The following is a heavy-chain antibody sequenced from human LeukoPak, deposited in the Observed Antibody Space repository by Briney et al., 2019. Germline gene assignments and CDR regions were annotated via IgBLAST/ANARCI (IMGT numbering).Heavy chain of an antibody. CDR2: ISAGGVSLFSGSGSAA. V-gene: IGHV3-23*01. Sequence: PGGSLRLSCVASGFTFSNYAMIWVRQAPGKGPQWVSVISAGGVSLFSGSGSAAYYADSVGGRFTISRDNSKNTLYLQMNSLRAEDTAVYYCARDWGYYDSSGYPDYWGQGTLVTVSS. CDR1: GFTFSNYA. D-gene: IGHD3-22*01. J-gene: IGHJ4*02. CDR3: ARDWGYYDSSGYPDY.